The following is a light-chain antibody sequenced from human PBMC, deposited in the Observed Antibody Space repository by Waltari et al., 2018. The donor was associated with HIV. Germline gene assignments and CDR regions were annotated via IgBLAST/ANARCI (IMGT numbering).Light chain of an antibody. Sequence: AIQLTQSPSSLSASVGDRVTIICRASEDISGALAWYQQKPGKPPRLLIHDASILESGVPSKFSGSVAGADCALTIISLQPEDFATYDCQQFKTYPLTFGGGTKVEIK. CDR3: QQFKTYPLT. CDR2: DAS. J-gene: IGKJ4*01. CDR1: EDISGA. V-gene: IGKV1-13*02.